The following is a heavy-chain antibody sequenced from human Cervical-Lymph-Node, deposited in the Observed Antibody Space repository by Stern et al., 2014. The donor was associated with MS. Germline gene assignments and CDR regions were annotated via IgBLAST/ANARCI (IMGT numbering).Heavy chain of an antibody. Sequence: EVQLVESGAEVKKPGESLKISCKGSGYSFTTNWIDWVRQMPGKGLEWMGIIYTGYSNTRYSLSVQGQVTISADKSISTASLQWSSLKSSDTAMYYCARDYGDYAFDYWGQGTLVTVSS. CDR1: GYSFTTNW. V-gene: IGHV5-51*01. CDR3: ARDYGDYAFDY. J-gene: IGHJ4*02. D-gene: IGHD4-17*01. CDR2: IYTGYSNT.